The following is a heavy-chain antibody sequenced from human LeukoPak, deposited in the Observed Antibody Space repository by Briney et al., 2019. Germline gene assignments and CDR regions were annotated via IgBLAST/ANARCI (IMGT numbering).Heavy chain of an antibody. D-gene: IGHD4-17*01. Sequence: GGSLRLSCAASGFTFSSYAMSWVRQAPGKGLEWVSAISGSGGSTYYADSVKGRFTISRDNSKNTLYLQMNSLRAEDTAVYYCARDGADYGDYRDYYYGMDVWGQGATVTVSS. CDR1: GFTFSSYA. J-gene: IGHJ6*02. CDR3: ARDGADYGDYRDYYYGMDV. CDR2: ISGSGGST. V-gene: IGHV3-23*01.